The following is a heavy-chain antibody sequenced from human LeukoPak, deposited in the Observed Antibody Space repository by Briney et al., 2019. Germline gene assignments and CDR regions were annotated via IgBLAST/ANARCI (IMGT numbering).Heavy chain of an antibody. J-gene: IGHJ6*03. V-gene: IGHV3-7*03. Sequence: GGSLRLSCAASGFTFSSYWMSWVRQAPGKGLEWVANIKQDGSEKYYVDSVKGRFTISRDNAKNSLYLQMNSLRAEDTAVYYCARVWDYYDSSGYKNYGNYYYMDVWGKGTTVTVSS. CDR3: ARVWDYYDSSGYKNYGNYYYMDV. D-gene: IGHD3-22*01. CDR2: IKQDGSEK. CDR1: GFTFSSYW.